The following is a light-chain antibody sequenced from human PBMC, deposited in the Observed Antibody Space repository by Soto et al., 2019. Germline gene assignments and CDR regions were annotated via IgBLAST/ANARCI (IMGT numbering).Light chain of an antibody. Sequence: EIVLTQSPGILSLSPGERATLSCRASQSVSNDFLAWYQQKPGQAPRLLIYGASTRATDVPDRFSGSGSGADFPLTIGKLEPKDFAVYYCKKYGSPPPRTSGQGTKGE. J-gene: IGKJ1*01. CDR2: GAS. CDR3: KKYGSPPPRT. V-gene: IGKV3-20*01. CDR1: QSVSNDF.